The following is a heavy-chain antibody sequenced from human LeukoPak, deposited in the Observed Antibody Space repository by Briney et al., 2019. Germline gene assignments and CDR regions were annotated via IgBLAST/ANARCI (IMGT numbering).Heavy chain of an antibody. CDR1: GFTFSSYG. Sequence: QLGGSLRLSCAASGFTFSSYGMHWVRQAPGKGLEWVAFIRYDGSNKYYADSVKGRFTISRDNSKNTLYLQMNSLRAEDTAVYYCAKDPSGSYRGYFDYWGQGTLVTVSS. V-gene: IGHV3-30*02. D-gene: IGHD1-26*01. CDR3: AKDPSGSYRGYFDY. J-gene: IGHJ4*02. CDR2: IRYDGSNK.